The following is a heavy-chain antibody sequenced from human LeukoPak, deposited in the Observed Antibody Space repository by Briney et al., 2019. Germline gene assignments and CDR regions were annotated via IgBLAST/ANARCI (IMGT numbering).Heavy chain of an antibody. CDR3: ARPVISGYYYYMDV. Sequence: SETLSLTCTVSGGSISSYYWSWIRQPPGKALEWIGYIFYTGSTNYNPSLKSRVTISVDTSKNQFSLKLSSVTAADTAVYYCARPVISGYYYYMDVWGKGTTVTISS. CDR1: GGSISSYY. CDR2: IFYTGST. J-gene: IGHJ6*03. V-gene: IGHV4-59*08. D-gene: IGHD4-11*01.